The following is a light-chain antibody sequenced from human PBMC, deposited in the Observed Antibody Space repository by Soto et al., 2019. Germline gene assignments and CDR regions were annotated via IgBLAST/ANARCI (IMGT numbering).Light chain of an antibody. CDR3: QQYNSYPIT. V-gene: IGKV1-5*01. Sequence: DIPMTQSPSTLSASVGDRVTITCRASQSISSWLAWYQQKPGKAPKLLIYDASSLESGVPSRFIGSGSGTEFTLTISSLQPDDFATYYCQQYNSYPITFGQGTRLEIK. J-gene: IGKJ5*01. CDR2: DAS. CDR1: QSISSW.